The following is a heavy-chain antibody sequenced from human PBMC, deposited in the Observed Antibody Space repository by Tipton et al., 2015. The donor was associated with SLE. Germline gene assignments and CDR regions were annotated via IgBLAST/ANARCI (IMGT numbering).Heavy chain of an antibody. CDR2: INHSGST. CDR3: VRGSSLAAFDI. J-gene: IGHJ3*02. V-gene: IGHV4-34*01. CDR1: CGSFSGYY. Sequence: TLSLTCAVYCGSFSGYYWSWIRQPPGKGLEWIGEINHSGSTNYNPSLKSRVTISVDTSKNQFSLKLSSVTAADTAVYYCVRGSSLAAFDIWGQGTMVTVSS.